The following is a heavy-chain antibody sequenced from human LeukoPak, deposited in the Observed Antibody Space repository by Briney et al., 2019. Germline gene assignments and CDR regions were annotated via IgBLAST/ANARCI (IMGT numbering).Heavy chain of an antibody. D-gene: IGHD6-25*01. Sequence: GGPVRLSCAASGLTLSEYWMSWVRQAPGKGLEWVANINQDGSAKYYVDSVKGRITISRDNADSSLYLQMNALRAEDTAMYYCATSHHTSSGQNFDYWGQGTLVSVSS. J-gene: IGHJ4*02. V-gene: IGHV3-7*01. CDR2: INQDGSAK. CDR1: GLTLSEYW. CDR3: ATSHHTSSGQNFDY.